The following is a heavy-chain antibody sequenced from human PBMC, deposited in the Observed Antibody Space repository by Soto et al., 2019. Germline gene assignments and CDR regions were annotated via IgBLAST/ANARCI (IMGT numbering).Heavy chain of an antibody. CDR1: GGSISSYF. D-gene: IGHD2-15*01. Sequence: SETLSLTCTVSGGSISSYFWSWIRQPPGKGLEWIGYINYSGGTSYNPSLKSRLTISLDTSKNQFSLKLSSVTAADTAVYYCAILRGMDVWGQGTTVTVSS. J-gene: IGHJ6*02. CDR2: INYSGGT. V-gene: IGHV4-59*01. CDR3: AILRGMDV.